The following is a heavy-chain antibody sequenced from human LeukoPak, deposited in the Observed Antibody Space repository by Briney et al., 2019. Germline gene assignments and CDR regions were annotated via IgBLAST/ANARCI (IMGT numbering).Heavy chain of an antibody. CDR3: ARDPGPSDY. D-gene: IGHD3-10*01. J-gene: IGHJ4*02. CDR1: GFTFSSFW. Sequence: QARGSLRLSCAVSGFTFSSFWMTSVRQSPWQGLKWVANIKQAGSEKYYVDSVKGRFTISRDNAKTSLYLQMDSLRAEDTAVYYCARDPGPSDYWGQGTLVTVSS. V-gene: IGHV3-7*04. CDR2: IKQAGSEK.